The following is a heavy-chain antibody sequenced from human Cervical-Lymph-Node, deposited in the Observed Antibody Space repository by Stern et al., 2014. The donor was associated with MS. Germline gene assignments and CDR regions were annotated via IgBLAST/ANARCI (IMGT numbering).Heavy chain of an antibody. J-gene: IGHJ3*02. CDR1: GYTFTSYD. V-gene: IGHV1-8*01. CDR2: MNPNSGNK. Sequence: QLVESGAEVKKPGASVKVSCKASGYTFTSYDINWVRQATGQGLEWMGWMNPNSGNKGYAQKFQGRVTMTRNTSISTAYMELSSLRSEDTAVYYCVYYYDSSGYPRSAFDIWGQGTMVTVSS. D-gene: IGHD3-22*01. CDR3: VYYYDSSGYPRSAFDI.